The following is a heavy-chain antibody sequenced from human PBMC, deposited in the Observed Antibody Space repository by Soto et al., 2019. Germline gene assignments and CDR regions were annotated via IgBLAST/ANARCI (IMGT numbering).Heavy chain of an antibody. Sequence: GGSLSLSCSASVFTFSSYAMSWVRQAPGKGLEWVSSVSSSGGSTYYADSVKGRFTISRDNSKNTLYLQVNSLRAEDTALYYCAKRTSAKWYGDHWGRGNLVTV. CDR2: VSSSGGST. CDR3: AKRTSAKWYGDH. J-gene: IGHJ2*01. D-gene: IGHD6-6*01. V-gene: IGHV3-23*01. CDR1: VFTFSSYA.